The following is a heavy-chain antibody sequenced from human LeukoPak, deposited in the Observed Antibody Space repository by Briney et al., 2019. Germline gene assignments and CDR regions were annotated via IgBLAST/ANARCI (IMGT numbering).Heavy chain of an antibody. CDR2: IRYDGSNK. D-gene: IGHD2-8*02. V-gene: IGHV3-30*02. CDR1: GFTFSSYG. CDR3: AKDFHVGPVLARYFDY. Sequence: GESLRLSCAASGFTFSSYGMHWVRQAPGKGLEWVAFIRYDGSNKYYADSVKGRFTISRDNSKNTLYLQMNSLRAEDTAVYYCAKDFHVGPVLARYFDYWGQGTLVTVSS. J-gene: IGHJ4*02.